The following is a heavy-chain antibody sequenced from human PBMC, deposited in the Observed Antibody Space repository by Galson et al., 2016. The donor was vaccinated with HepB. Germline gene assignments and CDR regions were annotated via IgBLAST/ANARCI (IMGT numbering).Heavy chain of an antibody. CDR1: GFIFSVYN. Sequence: SLRLSCAASGFIFSVYNMHWARQAPRKGLEWIAWITSSSDTMYYADSVKGRFTISRDNAKNSLYLEMNSLRDEDTAVYYCARDDYFRLGYWGQGTLVTVSS. CDR2: ITSSSDTM. D-gene: IGHD3-16*01. V-gene: IGHV3-48*02. J-gene: IGHJ4*02. CDR3: ARDDYFRLGY.